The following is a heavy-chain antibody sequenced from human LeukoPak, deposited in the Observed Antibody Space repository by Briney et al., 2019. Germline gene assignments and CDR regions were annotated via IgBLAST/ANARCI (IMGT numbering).Heavy chain of an antibody. CDR3: ARDPGWYCFDY. CDR1: GFTFSSYG. J-gene: IGHJ4*02. D-gene: IGHD6-19*01. V-gene: IGHV3-30*03. Sequence: GGSLRLSCAASGFTFSSYGMHWVRQAPGKGLERVAIISYDGSNEYYADSVKGRFTISRDNSKNTLYLQMNSLRAEDTAVYYCARDPGWYCFDYWGQGTLVTVSS. CDR2: ISYDGSNE.